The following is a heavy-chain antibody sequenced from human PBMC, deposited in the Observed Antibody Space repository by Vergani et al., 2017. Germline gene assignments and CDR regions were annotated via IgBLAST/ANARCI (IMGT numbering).Heavy chain of an antibody. Sequence: QVQLQQWGAGLLKPSETLSLTCAVYGGSFSGYYWSWIRQPPGKGLEWIGSIYYSGSTYYNPSLKSRVTISVDTSKNQFSLKLSSVTAADTAVYYCARGARDYSSGWYVFDYWGQGTLVTVSS. CDR3: ARGARDYSSGWYVFDY. CDR2: IYYSGST. D-gene: IGHD6-19*01. CDR1: GGSFSGYY. V-gene: IGHV4-34*01. J-gene: IGHJ4*02.